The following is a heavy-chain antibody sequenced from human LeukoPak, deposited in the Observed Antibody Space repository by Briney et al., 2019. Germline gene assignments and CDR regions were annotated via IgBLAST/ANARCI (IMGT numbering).Heavy chain of an antibody. Sequence: SETLSHTCAVSGASISSGCWWGWVRQPPGKGLEWIGEIYHSGSTNHNPSLKSRVTISVDKSKSQFSLNLSSVTAADTAVYCCARDDTGVIRGIRFHYWGQGTLVTVSS. D-gene: IGHD3-10*01. J-gene: IGHJ4*02. CDR3: ARDDTGVIRGIRFHY. CDR2: IYHSGST. V-gene: IGHV4-4*01. CDR1: GASISSGCW.